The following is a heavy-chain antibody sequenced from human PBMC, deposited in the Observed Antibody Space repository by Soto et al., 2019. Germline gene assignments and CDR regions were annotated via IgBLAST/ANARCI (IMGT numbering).Heavy chain of an antibody. CDR3: ARDGAYCSGTGCRHYYHYMDV. CDR1: GFSFSDYS. V-gene: IGHV3-21*01. D-gene: IGHD2-2*01. J-gene: IGHJ6*03. Sequence: EVQLVESGGGLVKPGGSLRLSCAASGFSFSDYSMNWVRQAPGKGLEWVSSISGSTSYIYYADSLKGRFTVSRDNAEKSLYLQMNSLTADDTAVYYCARDGAYCSGTGCRHYYHYMDVWGKGTTVTVSS. CDR2: ISGSTSYI.